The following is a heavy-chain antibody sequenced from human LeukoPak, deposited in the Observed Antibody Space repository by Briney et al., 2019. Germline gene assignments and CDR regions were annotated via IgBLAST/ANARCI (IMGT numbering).Heavy chain of an antibody. V-gene: IGHV4-34*01. Sequence: PSETLSLTCAVYGGSFSGYYWSWIRQPPGKGLEWIGEINHSGSTNYNPSLKSRVTISVDTSKNQFSLKLSSVTAADTAVYYCARGNYGGNTPPPYYYYGMDVWGQGTTVTV. D-gene: IGHD4-23*01. J-gene: IGHJ6*02. CDR2: INHSGST. CDR3: ARGNYGGNTPPPYYYYGMDV. CDR1: GGSFSGYY.